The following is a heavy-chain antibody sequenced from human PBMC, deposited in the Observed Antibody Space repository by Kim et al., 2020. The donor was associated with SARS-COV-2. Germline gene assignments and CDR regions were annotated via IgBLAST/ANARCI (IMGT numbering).Heavy chain of an antibody. V-gene: IGHV3-49*04. Sequence: GGYLRLSCTASGFTFGDYAMSWVRQAPGKGLEWVGFIRSKAYGGTTEYAASVKGRFTISRDDSKSIAYLQMNSLKTEDTAVYYCTRRKGGWFDPWGQGTLVTVSS. CDR3: TRRKGGWFDP. CDR2: IRSKAYGGTT. J-gene: IGHJ5*02. CDR1: GFTFGDYA.